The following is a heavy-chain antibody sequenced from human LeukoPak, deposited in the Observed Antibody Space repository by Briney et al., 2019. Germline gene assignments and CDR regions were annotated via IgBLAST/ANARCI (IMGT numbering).Heavy chain of an antibody. J-gene: IGHJ5*02. D-gene: IGHD2-2*01. CDR3: ARDVEDIVVVPAAIRPTYNWFDP. Sequence: SVQVSCKGSGGSFSSYAISGVRPAPGQGLEWMGGSIPIFGTANYAQKFQGRVTITADETTSTAYMELSSLRSEDTAVYYCARDVEDIVVVPAAIRPTYNWFDPWGQGTLVTVSS. V-gene: IGHV1-69*13. CDR1: GGSFSSYA. CDR2: SIPIFGTA.